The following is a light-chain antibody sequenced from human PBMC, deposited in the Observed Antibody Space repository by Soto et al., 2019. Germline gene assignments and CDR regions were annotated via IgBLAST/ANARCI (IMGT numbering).Light chain of an antibody. J-gene: IGKJ4*01. Sequence: DKQLTQSPSTLSASIGDRVTITCRASRRVGDWLAWFQQKPGKVPKLLIYRASTLETGVPSRFRGTVSGTEFTLTISRLQPDDVATYYCQEHGTYPFIFGGGTRVEIK. CDR1: RRVGDW. CDR3: QEHGTYPFI. CDR2: RAS. V-gene: IGKV1-5*03.